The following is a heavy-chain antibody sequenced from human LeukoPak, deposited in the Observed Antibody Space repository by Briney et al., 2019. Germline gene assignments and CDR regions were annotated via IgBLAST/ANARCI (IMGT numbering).Heavy chain of an antibody. Sequence: PGGSLRLSCAATGFSFSNYGMHWVRQAPGKGLEGVAFIRIDGSDKYYADSVRGRFTFSRDNPKNTLYLQMNSLRAEDTAVYYCAKDRGYSLCVFDIWGQGTMVTVSS. CDR3: AKDRGYSLCVFDI. CDR1: GFSFSNYG. J-gene: IGHJ3*02. CDR2: IRIDGSDK. D-gene: IGHD5-18*01. V-gene: IGHV3-30*02.